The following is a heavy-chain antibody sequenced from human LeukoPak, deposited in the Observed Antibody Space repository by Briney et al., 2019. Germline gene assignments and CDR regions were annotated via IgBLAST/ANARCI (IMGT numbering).Heavy chain of an antibody. CDR1: GFSFSSYW. Sequence: PGGSLRLSCEGSGFSFSSYWMTWVRQLPGKGPEWVANIRQDESERYFADSVKGRFTISRDNAKKSVYLHMSSLRAEDAALYYCARLSAYYFGPYFYYYMDVWGKGTTVTVSS. CDR3: ARLSAYYFGPYFYYYMDV. J-gene: IGHJ6*03. CDR2: IRQDESER. V-gene: IGHV3-7*01. D-gene: IGHD3-22*01.